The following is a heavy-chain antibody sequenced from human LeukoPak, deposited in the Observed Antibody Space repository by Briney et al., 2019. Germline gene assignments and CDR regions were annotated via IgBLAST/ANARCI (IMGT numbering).Heavy chain of an antibody. CDR3: ARGDADCWECFHH. Sequence: SDTLSLTCAVYVGSFSDYFWTWVRQSPGKGLEWIAEIYRGNTNYNPSLKSRATTSVDTSKNQFSLRLSSVTAADTAVYYCARGDADCWECFHHWGQGTLVTVSS. CDR1: VGSFSDYF. V-gene: IGHV4-34*01. J-gene: IGHJ1*01. D-gene: IGHD2-21*02. CDR2: IYRGNT.